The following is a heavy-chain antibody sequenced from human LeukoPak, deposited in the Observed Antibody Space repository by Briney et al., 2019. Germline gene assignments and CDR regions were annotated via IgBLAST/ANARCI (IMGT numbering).Heavy chain of an antibody. Sequence: PETLSLTCAVYGGSFSGYYWSWIRQPPGKGLEWIGEINHSGSTYYNPSLKSRVTISVDTSKNQFSLKLSSVTAADTAVYCCARYAEFRIEEDGLKKYFFYYMDVWGKGTTVTISS. CDR3: ARYAEFRIEEDGLKKYFFYYMDV. V-gene: IGHV4-34*01. CDR2: INHSGST. D-gene: IGHD6-13*01. CDR1: GGSFSGYY. J-gene: IGHJ6*03.